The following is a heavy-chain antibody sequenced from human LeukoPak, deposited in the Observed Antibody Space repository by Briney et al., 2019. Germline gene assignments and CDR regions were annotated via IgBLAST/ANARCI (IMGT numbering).Heavy chain of an antibody. D-gene: IGHD6-19*01. V-gene: IGHV3-30*02. CDR3: AKSTPPAVAGQGASFDY. CDR1: GFSFSDYA. J-gene: IGHJ4*02. CDR2: IRYDGSNK. Sequence: GGSLRLSCAASGFSFSDYAIYWVRQTPGKGLEWVAFIRYDGSNKIYADSVKGRFTISRDNSKNTLYLQMNSLRAEDTAVYYCAKSTPPAVAGQGASFDYWGQGTLVTVSS.